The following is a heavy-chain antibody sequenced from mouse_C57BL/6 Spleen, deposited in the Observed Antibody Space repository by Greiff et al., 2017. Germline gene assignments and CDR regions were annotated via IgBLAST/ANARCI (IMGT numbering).Heavy chain of an antibody. V-gene: IGHV1-52*01. CDR1: GYTFTSYW. CDR2: IDPSDSET. Sequence: QVQLQQPGAELVRPGSSVKLSCKASGYTFTSYWMHWVKQRPIQGLEWIGNIDPSDSETHYNQKFKDKATLTVDKSSSTAYMQISSLTSEDSAVYYCARYYGSSEYYFDYWGQGTTLTVSS. J-gene: IGHJ2*01. CDR3: ARYYGSSEYYFDY. D-gene: IGHD1-1*01.